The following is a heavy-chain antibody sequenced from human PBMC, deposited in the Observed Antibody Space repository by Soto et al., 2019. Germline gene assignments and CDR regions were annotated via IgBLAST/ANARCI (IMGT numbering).Heavy chain of an antibody. D-gene: IGHD2-21*02. Sequence: QVQLMQSGAEVKKPGASVKVSCKASGDTFTDYYIHWVRQAPGQGLEWMGTVNPSGGHTTYAQHLLGRVTMTRDTSTSTLYMELTSLTSDDTAIYYCARGGHAVVVTAALDYWGQGTLVTVSS. CDR3: ARGGHAVVVTAALDY. CDR1: GDTFTDYY. J-gene: IGHJ4*02. CDR2: VNPSGGHT. V-gene: IGHV1-46*04.